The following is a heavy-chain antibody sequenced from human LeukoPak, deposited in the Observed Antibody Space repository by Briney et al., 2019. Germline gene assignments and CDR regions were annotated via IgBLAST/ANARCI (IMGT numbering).Heavy chain of an antibody. CDR3: ARAPTVVTPYYFDY. Sequence: KPSETLSLTCTASGGSISSYYWSWIRQPPGKGLGWIGYIYYSGSTNYNPSLKSRVTISVDTSKNQFSLKLSSVTAADTAVYYCARAPTVVTPYYFDYWGQGTLVTVSS. J-gene: IGHJ4*02. CDR2: IYYSGST. CDR1: GGSISSYY. V-gene: IGHV4-59*01. D-gene: IGHD4-23*01.